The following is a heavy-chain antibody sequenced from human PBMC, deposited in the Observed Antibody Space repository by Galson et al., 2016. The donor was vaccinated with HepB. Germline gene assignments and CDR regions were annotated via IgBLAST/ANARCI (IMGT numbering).Heavy chain of an antibody. CDR1: GFTFSRNA. CDR3: AKTPDMIAFGGVVVDVFDI. D-gene: IGHD3-16*02. J-gene: IGHJ3*02. Sequence: LRLSCAASGFTFSRNAMSWVRQTPGKGLEWVSSVSGNGGSTYYADSVKGRFTISRDNSKNTLHLQMNSLRAEDTAVYYCAKTPDMIAFGGVVVDVFDIWGQGTMVTVSS. V-gene: IGHV3-23*01. CDR2: VSGNGGST.